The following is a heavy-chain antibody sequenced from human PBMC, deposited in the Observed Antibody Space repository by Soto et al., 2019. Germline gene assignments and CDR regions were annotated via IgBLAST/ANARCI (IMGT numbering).Heavy chain of an antibody. J-gene: IGHJ4*02. Sequence: QVQLQESGPGLVKPSETLSLTCTVSGDSMSPFYWSWIPQPPGKGLEWIGYIYHIGTTTYNPSLKGCVTSSLDAANNQFSLKLTSVTAANTAVYYCARFRRNYFCDWGQGTLVTVSS. V-gene: IGHV4-59*01. D-gene: IGHD3-10*01. CDR3: ARFRRNYFCD. CDR1: GDSMSPFY. CDR2: IYHIGTT.